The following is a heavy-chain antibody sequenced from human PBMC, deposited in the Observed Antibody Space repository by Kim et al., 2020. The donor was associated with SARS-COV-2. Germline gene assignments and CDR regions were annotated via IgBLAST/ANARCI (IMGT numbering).Heavy chain of an antibody. J-gene: IGHJ4*02. V-gene: IGHV3-11*04. CDR3: IGYGSGSYFD. D-gene: IGHD3-10*01. Sequence: TIYYAESVKGRFTISGDKAKNSLYLQMNSLRDEDTAVYYCIGYGSGSYFDWGQGTLVTVSS. CDR2: TI.